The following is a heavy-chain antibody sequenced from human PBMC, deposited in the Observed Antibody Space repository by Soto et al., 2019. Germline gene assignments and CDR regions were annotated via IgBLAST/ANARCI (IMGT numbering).Heavy chain of an antibody. V-gene: IGHV3-30*04. CDR1: GFTFSSYA. Sequence: GGSLRLSCAASGFTFSSYAMHWVRQAPGKGLEWVAVISYDGSNKYYADSVKGRFTISRDNSKNTLYLQMNSLRAEDTAFYYCARVGVTMVRGVIDYWGQGTLVTVSS. CDR2: ISYDGSNK. D-gene: IGHD3-10*01. CDR3: ARVGVTMVRGVIDY. J-gene: IGHJ4*02.